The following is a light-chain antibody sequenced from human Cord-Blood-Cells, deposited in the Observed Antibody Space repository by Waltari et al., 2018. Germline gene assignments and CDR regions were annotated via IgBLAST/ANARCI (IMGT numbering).Light chain of an antibody. CDR2: WAS. CDR3: QQYYSTPYT. V-gene: IGKV4-1*01. CDR1: PSVLYSSNNKNY. Sequence: IVLTQSPDPLAVSLGARATINCKSSPSVLYSSNNKNYVAWYQHKPGQPPRLLIYWASTRESGVPDRFSGSGFGTDFTLTISSLQAEDVAVYYCQQYYSTPYTFGQGTKLEIK. J-gene: IGKJ2*01.